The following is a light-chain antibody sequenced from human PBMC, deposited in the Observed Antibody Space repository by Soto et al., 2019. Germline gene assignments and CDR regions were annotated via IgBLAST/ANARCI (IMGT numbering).Light chain of an antibody. CDR2: EST. J-gene: IGLJ2*01. CDR1: SRDVGSYNL. V-gene: IGLV2-23*01. Sequence: QSVLTQPASVSGSPGQSLTISCTGTSRDVGSYNLVSWYQQHPDKAPKLMIYESTKRPSGVSNRFSGSKSGNTASLTISGLQAEDEADYYCSSYATSDTVIFGGGTKLTVL. CDR3: SSYATSDTVI.